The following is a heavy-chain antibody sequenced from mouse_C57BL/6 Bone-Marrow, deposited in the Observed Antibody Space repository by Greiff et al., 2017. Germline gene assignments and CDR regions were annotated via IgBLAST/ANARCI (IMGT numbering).Heavy chain of an antibody. Sequence: QVQLQQSGAELVRPGTSVKVSCKASGYAFTNYLIEWVKQRPGPGLEWIGVINPGSGGTNYNEKFKGKATLTADNSSSTAYMQLSSLTSEDSAVYFCARWGYYGSRDYWGQGTTLTVSS. V-gene: IGHV1-54*01. J-gene: IGHJ2*01. CDR3: ARWGYYGSRDY. CDR2: INPGSGGT. D-gene: IGHD1-1*01. CDR1: GYAFTNYL.